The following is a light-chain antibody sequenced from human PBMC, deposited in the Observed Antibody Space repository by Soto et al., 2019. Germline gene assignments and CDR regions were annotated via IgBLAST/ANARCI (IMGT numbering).Light chain of an antibody. V-gene: IGLV2-14*03. Sequence: QSALTQPASVSGSPGQSITISCIGTSSDVGCYNYVSWYQQHPGKAPKLMIYDVSNRPSGVSDSFSGSKSGNTASLTISGLQAEDEADYYCSSYADANIIVFGGGTQLPVL. CDR1: SSDVGCYNY. J-gene: IGLJ7*01. CDR2: DVS. CDR3: SSYADANIIV.